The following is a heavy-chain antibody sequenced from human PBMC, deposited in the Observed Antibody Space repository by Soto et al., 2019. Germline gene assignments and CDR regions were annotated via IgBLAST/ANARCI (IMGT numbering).Heavy chain of an antibody. Sequence: PSETLSLTCAVYGGSFSGYYWSWIRQPPGKGLEWIGEINHSGSTNYNPSLKSRVTISVDTSKNQFSLKLSSVTAADTAVYYCAREGYSYTRSLDYWGQGTLLTVSS. J-gene: IGHJ4*02. V-gene: IGHV4-34*01. CDR2: INHSGST. D-gene: IGHD5-18*01. CDR1: GGSFSGYY. CDR3: AREGYSYTRSLDY.